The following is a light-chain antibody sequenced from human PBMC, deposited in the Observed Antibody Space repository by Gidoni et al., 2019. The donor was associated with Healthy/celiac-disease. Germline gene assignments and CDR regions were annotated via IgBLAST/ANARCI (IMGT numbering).Light chain of an antibody. CDR3: RQRSNWPPLFT. CDR2: DAS. J-gene: IGKJ3*01. CDR1: QSVSSY. Sequence: DIVLTQSPATLSLSPGARATLSCSASQSVSSYLAWYHQKPGQAPRLLIYDASNRATGIPARFSGSGSGTDFTLTISSLDLEDFSVYYCRQRSNWPPLFTFGPGTKVDIK. V-gene: IGKV3-11*01.